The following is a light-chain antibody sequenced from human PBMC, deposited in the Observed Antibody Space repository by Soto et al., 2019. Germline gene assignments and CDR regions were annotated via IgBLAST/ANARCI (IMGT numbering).Light chain of an antibody. V-gene: IGKV3-20*01. CDR2: GTS. Sequence: EIVLTQSPGTLSLSPGERATLSCRASQSVSSSYLAWYQQKPGQAPRLLIYGTSSRATGIPDRFSGSGSGTDFTLTISRLEPADFAVYYCQQYSSSPETFGQGTKVEIK. CDR3: QQYSSSPET. J-gene: IGKJ1*01. CDR1: QSVSSSY.